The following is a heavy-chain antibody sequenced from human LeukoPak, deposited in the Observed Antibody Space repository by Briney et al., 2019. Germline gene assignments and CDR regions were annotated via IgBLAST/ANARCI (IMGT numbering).Heavy chain of an antibody. CDR2: IIPIFGTA. V-gene: IGHV1-69*13. J-gene: IGHJ5*02. D-gene: IGHD3-22*01. CDR1: GGTFSSYA. CDR3: ARGYDSSGSWFDP. Sequence: SVKVSCKASGGTFSSYAISWVRQAPGQGLEWMGGIIPIFGTANYAQKFQVRVTITADESTSTAYMELSSLRSEDMAVYYCARGYDSSGSWFDPWGQGTLVTVSS.